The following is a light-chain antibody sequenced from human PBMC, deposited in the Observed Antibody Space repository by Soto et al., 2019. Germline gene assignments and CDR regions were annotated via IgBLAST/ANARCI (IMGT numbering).Light chain of an antibody. J-gene: IGLJ2*01. CDR3: ETWDSNTVV. Sequence: QSVLTQSSSASASLGSSVKPTCTLSSGHSTFIIAWHQQQPGKAPRYLMRLEGSGSYNKGSGVPDRFSGSSSGADRYLTISNLQSEDEADYYCETWDSNTVVFGGGTKLTVL. V-gene: IGLV4-60*03. CDR1: SGHSTFI. CDR2: LEGSGSY.